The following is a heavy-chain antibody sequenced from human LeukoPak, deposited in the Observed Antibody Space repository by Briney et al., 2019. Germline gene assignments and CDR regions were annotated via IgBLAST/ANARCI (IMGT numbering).Heavy chain of an antibody. CDR2: ISGSGVST. CDR3: AKDQVTMVRGANDY. CDR1: GFTISDYY. D-gene: IGHD3-10*01. Sequence: GGSLRLSCAASGFTISDYYMHWIRQAPGKGLEWVSVISGSGVSTYYADSVTGRFTISRDNSKNTLYLQMSSLRAEDTAVYYCAKDQVTMVRGANDYWGQGTLVTASS. V-gene: IGHV3-23*01. J-gene: IGHJ4*02.